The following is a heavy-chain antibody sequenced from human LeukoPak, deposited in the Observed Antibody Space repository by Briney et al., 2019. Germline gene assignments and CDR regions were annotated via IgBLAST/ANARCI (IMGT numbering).Heavy chain of an antibody. V-gene: IGHV1-69*13. Sequence: ASVKVSCKASGGTFSSYAISWVRQAPGQGLEWMGGIIPIFGTANYAQKFQGRVTITADESTSTAYMELSSLRSEDTAVYYCARGSSSSGWFDPWGQGTLVTVSS. CDR2: IIPIFGTA. CDR3: ARGSSSSGWFDP. D-gene: IGHD6-6*01. J-gene: IGHJ5*02. CDR1: GGTFSSYA.